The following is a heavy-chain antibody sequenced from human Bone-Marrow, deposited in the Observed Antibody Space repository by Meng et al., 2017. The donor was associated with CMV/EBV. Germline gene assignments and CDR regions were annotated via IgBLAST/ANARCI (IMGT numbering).Heavy chain of an antibody. V-gene: IGHV1-2*02. J-gene: IGHJ5*02. CDR2: INPNSGGT. CDR3: ARDGPYDFWSGYYTGDP. Sequence: YTCTGYYMHWVRQAPGQGLEWMGWINPNSGGTNYAQKFQGRVTMTRDTSISTAYMELSRLRSDDTAVYYCARDGPYDFWSGYYTGDPWGQGTLVTVSS. D-gene: IGHD3-3*01. CDR1: YTCTGYY.